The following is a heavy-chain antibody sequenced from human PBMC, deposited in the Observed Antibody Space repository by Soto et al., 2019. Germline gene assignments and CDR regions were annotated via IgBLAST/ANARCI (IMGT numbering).Heavy chain of an antibody. CDR2: IYWNDDE. D-gene: IGHD3-3*01. V-gene: IGHV2-5*01. Sequence: QITLKESGPTLVKPTQTLTLTCTFSGFSLSTTGVAVGWIRQPPGKALEWLALIYWNDDERYSPSLKSRLTITKDTSKNQVVLTMTNMDPVDTAIYCFAHGIWSGYYKLFDYWGQGTLVTVSS. J-gene: IGHJ4*02. CDR3: AHGIWSGYYKLFDY. CDR1: GFSLSTTGVA.